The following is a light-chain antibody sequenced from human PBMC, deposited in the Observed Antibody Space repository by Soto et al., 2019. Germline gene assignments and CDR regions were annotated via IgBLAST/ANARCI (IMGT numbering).Light chain of an antibody. CDR1: SSNIGAGYD. J-gene: IGLJ2*01. CDR2: DNS. V-gene: IGLV1-40*01. Sequence: QSVLTQPTSVSGAPGQRVTISCTGSSSNIGAGYDVHWYQQLPGTAPKLLIYDNSNRPSGVPDRFSGSKSGTSASLAITGLQAEDEADYYCQSYDSSLSGVVFGGGTKLTVL. CDR3: QSYDSSLSGVV.